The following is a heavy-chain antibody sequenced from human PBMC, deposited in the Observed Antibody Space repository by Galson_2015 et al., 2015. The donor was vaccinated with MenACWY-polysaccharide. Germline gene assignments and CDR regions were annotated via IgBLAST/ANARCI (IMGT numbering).Heavy chain of an antibody. Sequence: SLRLSCAASGFTFSTSAMNWIRQAPGKGLEWVSTISAGGSTTYYADSVKGRFTISRDNAKNSLYLQMKSLRAEDTALYYCAKDRYSTGWFGAFDYWGQGTLVTVSS. CDR2: ISAGGSTT. CDR1: GFTFSTSA. D-gene: IGHD6-19*01. J-gene: IGHJ4*02. CDR3: AKDRYSTGWFGAFDY. V-gene: IGHV3-23*01.